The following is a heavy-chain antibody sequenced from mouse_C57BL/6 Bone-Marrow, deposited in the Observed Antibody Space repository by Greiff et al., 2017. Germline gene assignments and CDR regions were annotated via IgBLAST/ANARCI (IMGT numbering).Heavy chain of an antibody. CDR3: GRLLRYPYAMDY. CDR2: IDPSDSYT. Sequence: QVQLQQPGAELVMPGASVKLSCKASGYTFTSYWMHWVKQRPGQGLEWIGEIDPSDSYTNYNQKFKGKSTLTVDKSSSTAYMQLSSLTSEDSAVYYCGRLLRYPYAMDYWGQGTSVTVSS. V-gene: IGHV1-69*01. J-gene: IGHJ4*01. D-gene: IGHD1-1*01. CDR1: GYTFTSYW.